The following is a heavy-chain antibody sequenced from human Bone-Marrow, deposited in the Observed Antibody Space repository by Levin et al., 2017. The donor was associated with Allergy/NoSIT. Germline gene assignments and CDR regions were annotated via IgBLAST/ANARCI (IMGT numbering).Heavy chain of an antibody. CDR1: GFNFGDYA. Sequence: GGSLRLSCTGSGFNFGDYAMTWVRQAPGKGLEWVSSFSAGASIYYADSVKGRFTISRDNSKNTVYLQLESLRAEDTALYYCAKGSRDYEFPTNFDSWGQGTLVIVSS. CDR2: FSAGASI. D-gene: IGHD3-22*01. J-gene: IGHJ4*02. CDR3: AKGSRDYEFPTNFDS. V-gene: IGHV3-23*01.